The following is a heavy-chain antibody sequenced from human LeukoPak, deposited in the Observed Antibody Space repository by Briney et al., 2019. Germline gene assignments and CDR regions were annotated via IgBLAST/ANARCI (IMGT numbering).Heavy chain of an antibody. CDR2: ISDDGNNK. Sequence: GRSRRLSCAASGFTFRSYALHWVRQAPGKGLEWVAVISDDGNNKYYADSVKGRFTISRDNSRNTLYLQMNSLRAEDTAVYYCARDRSGWSSVIYYWGQGTLVTVSS. CDR3: ARDRSGWSSVIYY. V-gene: IGHV3-30*04. CDR1: GFTFRSYA. J-gene: IGHJ4*02. D-gene: IGHD3-3*01.